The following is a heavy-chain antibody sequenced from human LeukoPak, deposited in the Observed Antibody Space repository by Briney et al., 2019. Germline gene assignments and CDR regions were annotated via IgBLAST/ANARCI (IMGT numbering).Heavy chain of an antibody. D-gene: IGHD5-12*01. J-gene: IGHJ5*02. Sequence: SETLSLTCTVSGSSISSGDYYWSWIRQPPGKGLEWIGYIYYSGSTYYNPSLKSRVTILVDTSKSQFPLKLSSVAAADTAVYYCASRMATFLTYSWFDPWGQGTLVTVSS. CDR3: ASRMATFLTYSWFDP. CDR2: IYYSGST. V-gene: IGHV4-30-4*08. CDR1: GSSISSGDYY.